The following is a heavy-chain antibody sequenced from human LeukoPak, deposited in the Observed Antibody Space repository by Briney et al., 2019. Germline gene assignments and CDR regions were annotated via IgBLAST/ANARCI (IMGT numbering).Heavy chain of an antibody. CDR1: GFTFRTYG. CDR2: ISYDGSNK. D-gene: IGHD3-16*01. J-gene: IGHJ3*02. Sequence: PGGSLSLSCAASGFTFRTYGMHWVRQAPGKGLEWVAVISYDGSNKYYADSVKGRFTISRDNSKNTLYLQMNSLRAEDTAVYYCARDLVSGAYTSDIWGQGTMVTVSS. CDR3: ARDLVSGAYTSDI. V-gene: IGHV3-30*03.